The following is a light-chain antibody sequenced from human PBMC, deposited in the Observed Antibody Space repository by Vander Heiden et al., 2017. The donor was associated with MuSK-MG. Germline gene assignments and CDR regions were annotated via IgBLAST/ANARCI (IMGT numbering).Light chain of an antibody. CDR3: QQLSNEHPGFT. CDR1: QSVSSY. J-gene: IGKJ3*01. V-gene: IGKV3D-11*02. CDR2: DAS. Sequence: EIVLTQSPASLSLSPGERATLSCRASQSVSSYLAWYQQKPGQAPMLLIYDASNRATVIKARFSGSGHGTDFTLTISSREPEDFAVYYCQQLSNEHPGFTFGHGTKVDIK.